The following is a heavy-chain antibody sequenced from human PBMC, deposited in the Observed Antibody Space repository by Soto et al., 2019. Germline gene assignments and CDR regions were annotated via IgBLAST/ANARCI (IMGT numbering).Heavy chain of an antibody. CDR3: ARYSDSGWQPALYYDYGMDV. D-gene: IGHD3-22*01. V-gene: IGHV1-18*01. J-gene: IGHJ6*02. Sequence: QVQLVQSGAEVKKPGASVKVSCKASGYTFTSYGISWVRQAPGQGLEWMGWISAYNGNTNYAQKLQGRVTMTTDTSTSTAYMELRSLRSDDTAVYYCARYSDSGWQPALYYDYGMDVWGQGTTVTVSS. CDR1: GYTFTSYG. CDR2: ISAYNGNT.